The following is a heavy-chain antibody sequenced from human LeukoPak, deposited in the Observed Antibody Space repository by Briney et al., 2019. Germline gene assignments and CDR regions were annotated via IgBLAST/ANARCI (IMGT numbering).Heavy chain of an antibody. Sequence: SETLSLTCTVSGGSITSNYWSWIRQPAGKGLEWIGHIHPTGSTNYNPSLKSRVTMSVDTSKNQFSLKLTSVTAADTAVYYCAKDPSGTRGWFDPWGQGTLVTVSS. CDR3: AKDPSGTRGWFDP. CDR2: IHPTGST. J-gene: IGHJ5*02. CDR1: GGSITSNY. V-gene: IGHV4-4*07. D-gene: IGHD2-2*01.